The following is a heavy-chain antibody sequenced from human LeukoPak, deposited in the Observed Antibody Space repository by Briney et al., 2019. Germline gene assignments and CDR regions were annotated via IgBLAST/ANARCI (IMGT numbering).Heavy chain of an antibody. V-gene: IGHV4-34*01. CDR2: INHSGST. Sequence: ASETLSLTCAVYGGSFSGYYWSWIRQPPGKGLEWIGEINHSGSTNYNPSLKSRVTISVDTSKNQFSLKLSSVTAADTAVYYCARRLGRMTKGSGSYFHWGQGTLVTVSS. J-gene: IGHJ4*02. CDR3: ARRLGRMTKGSGSYFH. CDR1: GGSFSGYY. D-gene: IGHD3-10*01.